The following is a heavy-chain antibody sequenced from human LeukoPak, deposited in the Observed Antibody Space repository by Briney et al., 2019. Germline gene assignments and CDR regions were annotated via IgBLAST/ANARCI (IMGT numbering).Heavy chain of an antibody. CDR3: ARDSNDILTGYYNSLDAFDI. Sequence: PGGSLRLSCAASGFTFSTYGMHWVRQAPGKGLEWVAFIRYDGSNKYYADSVKGRFTISRDNAKNSLYLQMNSLRAEDTAVYYCARDSNDILTGYYNSLDAFDIWGQGTMVTVSS. V-gene: IGHV3-30*02. D-gene: IGHD3-9*01. J-gene: IGHJ3*02. CDR2: IRYDGSNK. CDR1: GFTFSTYG.